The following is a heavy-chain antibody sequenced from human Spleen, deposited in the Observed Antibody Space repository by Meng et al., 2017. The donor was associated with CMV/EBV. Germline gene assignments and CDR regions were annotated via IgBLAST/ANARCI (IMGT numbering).Heavy chain of an antibody. J-gene: IGHJ4*02. CDR2: ISAYNGNT. CDR1: GYTFTSYG. V-gene: IGHV1-18*01. Sequence: ASVKVSCKASGYTFTSYGISWVRQAPGQGLEWMGWISAYNGNTNYVQKLQGRVTMTTDTSTSTAYMELRSLRSDDTAVYYCARERIGPYYYGTSGYYPLPFDYWGQGALVTVSS. D-gene: IGHD3-22*01. CDR3: ARERIGPYYYGTSGYYPLPFDY.